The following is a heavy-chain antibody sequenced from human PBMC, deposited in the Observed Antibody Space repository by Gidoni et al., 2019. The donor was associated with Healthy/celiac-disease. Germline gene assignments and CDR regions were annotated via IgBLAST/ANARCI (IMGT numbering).Heavy chain of an antibody. Sequence: FTITRDNSKNTLYLQMNSLRAEDTAVYYCAKDYIVVVVAATYDYWGQGTLVTVSS. CDR3: AKDYIVVVVAATYDY. J-gene: IGHJ4*02. D-gene: IGHD2-15*01. V-gene: IGHV3-23*01.